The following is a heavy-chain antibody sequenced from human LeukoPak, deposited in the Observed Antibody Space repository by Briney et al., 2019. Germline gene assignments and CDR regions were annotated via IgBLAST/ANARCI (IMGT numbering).Heavy chain of an antibody. J-gene: IGHJ3*02. CDR3: ARDYSDSSGYYFYDAFDI. V-gene: IGHV3-11*04. Sequence: PGGSLRLSCAASGFIFSDFYINWIRQAPGKGLEWVSYISNSGSTIYYADSVKGRFTISRDNAKNSLYLQMNSLRAEDTAVYYCARDYSDSSGYYFYDAFDIWGQGTMVTVSS. CDR1: GFIFSDFY. CDR2: ISNSGSTI. D-gene: IGHD3-22*01.